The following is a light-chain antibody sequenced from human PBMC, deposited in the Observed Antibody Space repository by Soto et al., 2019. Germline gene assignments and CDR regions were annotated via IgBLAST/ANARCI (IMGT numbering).Light chain of an antibody. CDR1: QSVSNNY. CDR2: DAS. J-gene: IGKJ1*01. CDR3: QQRSNWPRT. V-gene: IGKV3-11*01. Sequence: EIVLTQSPGTLSLSPGERATLSCRASQSVSNNYLAWYQQKPGQAPRLLIYDASNRATAIPARFSGSGSGTDFTLTISSLEPEDFAVYYCQQRSNWPRTFGQGTKVDIK.